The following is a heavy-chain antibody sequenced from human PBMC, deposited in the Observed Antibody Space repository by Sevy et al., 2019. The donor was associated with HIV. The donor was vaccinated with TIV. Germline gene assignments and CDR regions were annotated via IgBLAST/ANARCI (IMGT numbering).Heavy chain of an antibody. J-gene: IGHJ1*01. CDR3: AKAGCTNGVCYVAAEYFQH. Sequence: GGSLRLSCAASGFTFSSYAMSWVRQAPGKGLEWVSAISGSGGSTYYADSVKGRFTISRDNSKNTLYLQMNSLRAEDTAVYYCAKAGCTNGVCYVAAEYFQHWGQGTLVTVSS. CDR2: ISGSGGST. V-gene: IGHV3-23*01. D-gene: IGHD2-8*01. CDR1: GFTFSSYA.